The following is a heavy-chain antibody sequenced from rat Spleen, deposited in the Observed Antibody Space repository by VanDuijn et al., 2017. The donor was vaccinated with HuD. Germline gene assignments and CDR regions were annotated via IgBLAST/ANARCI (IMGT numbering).Heavy chain of an antibody. CDR2: IWSNGGT. CDR1: GFSLSSYG. V-gene: IGHV2-13*01. CDR3: TRSDDGTYYSQVAY. Sequence: QVQLKESGPGLVQPSQTLSLTCTVSGFSLSSYGVIWVRQSPGKGLEWMGIIWSNGGTDYNSAIKSRLSISRDTSKSQVFLKMNSLQTEDTAMYFCTRSDDGTYYSQVAYWGQGTLVTVSS. D-gene: IGHD1-12*02. J-gene: IGHJ3*01.